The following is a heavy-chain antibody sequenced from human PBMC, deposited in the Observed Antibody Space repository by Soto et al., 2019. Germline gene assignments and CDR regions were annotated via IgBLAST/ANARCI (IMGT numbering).Heavy chain of an antibody. CDR3: AREPATAKPEGVDF. Sequence: ASVKVSCKASGYTFSDYYIHWVRQAPGQGLEWMGWINPNSGGTKYAPKFQGGVTMTRDTSITTAYMELSRLRSGDTAVYYCAREPATAKPEGVDFWGQGTLVTVAS. CDR1: GYTFSDYY. D-gene: IGHD3-16*01. CDR2: INPNSGGT. J-gene: IGHJ4*02. V-gene: IGHV1-2*02.